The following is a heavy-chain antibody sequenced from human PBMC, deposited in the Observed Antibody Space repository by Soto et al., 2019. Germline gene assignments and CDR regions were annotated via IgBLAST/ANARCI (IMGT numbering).Heavy chain of an antibody. CDR1: GFTFSSYG. V-gene: IGHV3-30*18. Sequence: QVQLVESGGGVVQPGRSLRLSCAASGFTFSSYGMHWVRQAPGKGLEWVAVTSYDGSNKYYADSVKGRFTISRDNSKNTLYLQLDSLRAEDTAVYYCAKDYLTLPLRLGQLSLYTAYWGQGTLVTVSS. CDR2: TSYDGSNK. J-gene: IGHJ4*02. D-gene: IGHD3-16*02. CDR3: AKDYLTLPLRLGQLSLYTAY.